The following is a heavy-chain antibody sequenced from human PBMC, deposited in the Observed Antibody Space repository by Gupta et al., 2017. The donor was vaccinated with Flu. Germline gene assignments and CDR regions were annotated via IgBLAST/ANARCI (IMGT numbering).Heavy chain of an antibody. CDR1: GYNFPTHW. V-gene: IGHV5-51*03. Sequence: EVQLVQSGAELKKPGASLRISCKGSGYNFPTHWIAWVRQMPGKGLEWMGIIYPDDSETKYSPSFEGQVTISVDKSARTVFLHWSRLRASDSAMYFCARPSRYGLQFDFWGQGTLVTVSS. CDR3: ARPSRYGLQFDF. J-gene: IGHJ4*02. D-gene: IGHD2-15*01. CDR2: IYPDDSET.